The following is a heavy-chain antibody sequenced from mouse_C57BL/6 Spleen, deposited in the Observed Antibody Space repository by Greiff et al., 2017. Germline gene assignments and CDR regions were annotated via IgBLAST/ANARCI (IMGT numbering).Heavy chain of an antibody. V-gene: IGHV1-61*01. CDR1: GYTFTSYW. J-gene: IGHJ3*01. CDR3: ARRKERGWFAY. Sequence: QVQLQQPGAELVRPGSSVKLSCKASGYTFTSYWMDWVKQRPGQGLEWIGNIYPSDSETHYNQKFKDKATLTVDKSSSTAYMQLSSLTSDDSAVYYCARRKERGWFAYWGQGTLVTVSA. CDR2: IYPSDSET.